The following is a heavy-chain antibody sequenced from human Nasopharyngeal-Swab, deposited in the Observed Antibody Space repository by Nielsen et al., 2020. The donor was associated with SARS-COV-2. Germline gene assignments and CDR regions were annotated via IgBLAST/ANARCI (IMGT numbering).Heavy chain of an antibody. Sequence: ASVKVSCKASGYTFTGYYMLWVRQAPRQGLEWMGWINPNSGGTNYAQKLQGRVTMTTDTSTSTAYMELRSLRSDDTAVYYCARVGGYDFWSGYYYYYYGMDVWGQGTTVTVSS. CDR2: INPNSGGT. D-gene: IGHD3-3*01. J-gene: IGHJ6*02. CDR3: ARVGGYDFWSGYYYYYYGMDV. CDR1: GYTFTGYY. V-gene: IGHV1-2*02.